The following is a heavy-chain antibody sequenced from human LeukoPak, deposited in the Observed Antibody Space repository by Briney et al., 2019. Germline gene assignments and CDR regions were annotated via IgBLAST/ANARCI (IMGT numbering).Heavy chain of an antibody. D-gene: IGHD6-13*01. Sequence: SETLSLTCAVYGGSFSGYYWSWIRQPPGKGLEWIGYIYYTGSTDYNPSLKSRVAISVDTSKNQFSLKLSSVTAADTAVYYCARGSKAAPGTFDYWGQGTLVTVSS. CDR3: ARGSKAAPGTFDY. J-gene: IGHJ4*02. CDR1: GGSFSGYY. V-gene: IGHV4-59*01. CDR2: IYYTGST.